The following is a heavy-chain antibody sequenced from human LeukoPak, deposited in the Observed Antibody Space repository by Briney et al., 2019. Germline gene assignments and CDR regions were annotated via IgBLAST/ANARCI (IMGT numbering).Heavy chain of an antibody. J-gene: IGHJ4*02. CDR3: ARGSRGGHFDY. CDR1: GGSISSYY. Sequence: SETLSLTCTVSGGSISSYYWSWIRQPPGKGLEWIGYIYYSGSTNYNPSLKSRVTISVDTSKNQFSLKLSSVTAADTAVYYCARGSRGGHFDYWGQGTLVTVSS. V-gene: IGHV4-59*01. CDR2: IYYSGST. D-gene: IGHD3-16*01.